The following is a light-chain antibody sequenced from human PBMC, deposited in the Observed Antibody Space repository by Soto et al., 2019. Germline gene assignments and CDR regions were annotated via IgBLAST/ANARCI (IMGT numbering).Light chain of an antibody. J-gene: IGLJ1*01. V-gene: IGLV2-14*01. CDR1: SSDVGGSKY. CDR2: DVS. CDR3: GSYTSSSTLYV. Sequence: QSALTQPASVSGSPGQSITISCTGTSSDVGGSKYVSWYQQQPGKAPKLMIYDVSNRPSGVSNRFSGSKSGNTASLTISGLQAEDEADYYCGSYTSSSTLYVFGTGTKLTVL.